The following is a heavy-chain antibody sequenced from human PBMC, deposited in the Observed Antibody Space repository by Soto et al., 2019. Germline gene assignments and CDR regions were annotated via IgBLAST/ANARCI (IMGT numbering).Heavy chain of an antibody. J-gene: IGHJ4*02. D-gene: IGHD5-18*01. CDR1: GGSISSGDYY. CDR2: IYYSGST. V-gene: IGHV4-30-4*01. Sequence: SETLSLTCTVSGGSISSGDYYWSWIRQPPGKGLEWIGYIYYSGSTYYNPSLNSRVTISVDTSKNQFSLKLSSVTAADTAVYYCARVSVDTARAYYFDYWGQGTLVTVSS. CDR3: ARVSVDTARAYYFDY.